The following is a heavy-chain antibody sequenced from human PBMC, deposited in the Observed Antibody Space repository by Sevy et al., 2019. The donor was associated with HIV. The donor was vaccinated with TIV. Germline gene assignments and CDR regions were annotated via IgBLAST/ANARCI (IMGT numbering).Heavy chain of an antibody. J-gene: IGHJ4*02. D-gene: IGHD3-10*01. CDR2: ISSSGSTI. CDR1: GFTFSDYY. CDR3: ARDLNKVRSLFEPKAGVRARALDY. V-gene: IGHV3-11*01. Sequence: GGSLRLSCAASGFTFSDYYMSWIRQAPGKGLEWVSYISSSGSTIYYADSVKGRFTISRDNAKNSLYLQMNSLRVEDTAVYYCARDLNKVRSLFEPKAGVRARALDYWGQGTLVTVSS.